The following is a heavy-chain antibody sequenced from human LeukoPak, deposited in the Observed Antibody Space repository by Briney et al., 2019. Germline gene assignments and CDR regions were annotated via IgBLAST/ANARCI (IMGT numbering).Heavy chain of an antibody. CDR3: ARGYYYDSSGYYLIDY. D-gene: IGHD3-22*01. V-gene: IGHV1-18*01. J-gene: IGHJ4*02. Sequence: ASVKVSCTASGYTFTSYGISWVRQAPGQGLEWMGWISAYNGNTNYAQKLQGRVTMTTDTSTSTAYMELRSLRSDDTAVYYCARGYYYDSSGYYLIDYWGQGTLVTVSS. CDR1: GYTFTSYG. CDR2: ISAYNGNT.